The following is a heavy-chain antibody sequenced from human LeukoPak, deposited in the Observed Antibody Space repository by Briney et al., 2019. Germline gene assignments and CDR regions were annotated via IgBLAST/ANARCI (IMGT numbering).Heavy chain of an antibody. Sequence: PETLSLTCTVSGGSISSYYWSWIRQPPGKGLEWIGYIYYSGSTNYNPSLKSRVTISVDTSKNQFSLKLSSVTAADTAVYYCARSNRGYYGDYWGQGTLVTVSS. CDR3: ARSNRGYYGDY. D-gene: IGHD3-22*01. V-gene: IGHV4-59*01. CDR2: IYYSGST. J-gene: IGHJ4*02. CDR1: GGSISSYY.